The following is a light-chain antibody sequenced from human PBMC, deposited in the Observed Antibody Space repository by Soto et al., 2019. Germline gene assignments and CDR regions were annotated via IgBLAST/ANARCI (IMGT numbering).Light chain of an antibody. CDR2: GAS. Sequence: EIALTQAPGTLSFSPEERATLSCTASQSVSSSYLAWYQQKPGQAPRLLIYGASSRATGIPYRFSGSGSGTDVTVTNSRVDPEDFAGYYCQQYWRSSPYTFGQGNKMEIK. V-gene: IGKV3-20*01. CDR1: QSVSSSY. J-gene: IGKJ2*01. CDR3: QQYWRSSPYT.